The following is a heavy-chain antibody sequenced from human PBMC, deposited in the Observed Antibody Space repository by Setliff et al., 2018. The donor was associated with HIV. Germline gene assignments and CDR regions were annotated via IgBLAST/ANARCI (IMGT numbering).Heavy chain of an antibody. V-gene: IGHV4-31*01. Sequence: PSETLSLTCSVSGDSIISGDFFWSWIRQSPGKGLEWIGYVYFSGSATLNPSLKSPVSISVDTSKNQFYLTLGSVTAADTAIYYCARGRVFCDGDSCYHFDNWGQGILVTVSS. CDR1: GDSIISGDFF. CDR3: ARGRVFCDGDSCYHFDN. J-gene: IGHJ4*02. CDR2: VYFSGSA. D-gene: IGHD2-21*02.